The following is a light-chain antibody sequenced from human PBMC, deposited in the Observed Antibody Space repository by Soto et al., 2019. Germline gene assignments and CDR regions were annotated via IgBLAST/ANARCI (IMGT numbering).Light chain of an antibody. CDR2: EVT. CDR1: ISDIGAYNH. J-gene: IGLJ3*02. CDR3: SSYTTSDTWV. V-gene: IGLV2-14*01. Sequence: QSVLTQPPSVPAAPGQSITISCTGTISDIGAYNHVSWYQQYPGKAPTLMIYEVTNRPSGVSSRFSGSKSGNTASLTISGLQAEDEGDYYCSSYTTSDTWVFGGGTK.